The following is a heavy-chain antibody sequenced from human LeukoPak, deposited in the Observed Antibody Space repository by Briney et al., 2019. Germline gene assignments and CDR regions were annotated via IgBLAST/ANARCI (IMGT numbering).Heavy chain of an antibody. CDR2: IIPIFGTA. CDR1: GGTFSSYA. V-gene: IGHV1-69*13. CDR3: ARGAGTYPRDYYFDY. J-gene: IGHJ4*02. D-gene: IGHD6-19*01. Sequence: SVKVSCKASGGTFSSYAISWVRQAPGQGLEWMGGIIPIFGTANYAQKFQGRVTITADESTSTAYMELSSLRSEDTAVYYCARGAGTYPRDYYFDYWGQGTLVTVSS.